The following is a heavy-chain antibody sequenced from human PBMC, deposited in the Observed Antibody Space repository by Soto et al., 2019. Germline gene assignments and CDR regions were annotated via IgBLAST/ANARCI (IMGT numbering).Heavy chain of an antibody. V-gene: IGHV4-59*08. Sequence: QVQLQESGPGLVKPSETLSLTCSVSGGSITAHYCSWFRQPPGKGLEWIGYTHHSGSTDYNPSLKRRVTMSVDTSNTRFSLKLISVTAADTALYYCARHGFGQLHGLVDVWGPGTTVTVSS. J-gene: IGHJ6*02. CDR2: THHSGST. D-gene: IGHD3-10*01. CDR3: ARHGFGQLHGLVDV. CDR1: GGSITAHY.